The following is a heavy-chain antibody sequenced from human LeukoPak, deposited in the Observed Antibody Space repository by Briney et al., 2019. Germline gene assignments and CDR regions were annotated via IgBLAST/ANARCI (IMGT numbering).Heavy chain of an antibody. J-gene: IGHJ4*02. CDR1: GYRFTTYW. CDR3: ARIAVAAPGGYFDY. Sequence: KGGESLKISCKASGYRFTTYWIGWVRQVPGKGLEWMGIIYPGDSDTRYSPSFQGQVTISADKSISTAYLQWSSLKASDTAMYYCARIAVAAPGGYFDYWGQGTLVTVSS. D-gene: IGHD6-19*01. V-gene: IGHV5-51*01. CDR2: IYPGDSDT.